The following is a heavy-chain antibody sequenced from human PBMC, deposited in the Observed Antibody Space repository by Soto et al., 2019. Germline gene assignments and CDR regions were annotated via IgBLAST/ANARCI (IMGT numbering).Heavy chain of an antibody. V-gene: IGHV3-23*01. J-gene: IGHJ4*02. CDR2: ISGSGGST. CDR1: GFTFSSYA. Sequence: GGSLRLSCAASGFTFSSYAMSWVRQAPGKGLEWVSAISGSGGSTYYADSGKGRVTISRDNSKNTLYLQMDSLRAEDTAVYYCANSVGGHYDILTGYHQYWGQGTLVTVSS. D-gene: IGHD3-9*01. CDR3: ANSVGGHYDILTGYHQY.